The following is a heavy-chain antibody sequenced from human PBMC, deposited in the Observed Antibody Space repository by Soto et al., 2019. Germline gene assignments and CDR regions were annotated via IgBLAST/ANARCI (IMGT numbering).Heavy chain of an antibody. CDR2: INPNSGGT. D-gene: IGHD6-19*01. CDR3: ARDSSGWVEVLFGRYGMDV. J-gene: IGHJ6*02. Sequence: ATVKVSCKASGYTFTGYYMHWVRQAPGQGLEWMGWINPNSGGTNYAQKFQGWVTMTRDTSISTAYMELSRLRSDDTAVYYCARDSSGWVEVLFGRYGMDVLGQGTTVTGSS. V-gene: IGHV1-2*04. CDR1: GYTFTGYY.